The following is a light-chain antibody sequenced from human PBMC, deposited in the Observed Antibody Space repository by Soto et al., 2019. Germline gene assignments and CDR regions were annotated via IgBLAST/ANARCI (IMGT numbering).Light chain of an antibody. CDR1: QKIFNF. V-gene: IGKV1-39*01. CDR2: AAS. Sequence: DIQMTQSPSSLSASVGDRVTITCRASQKIFNFLNCYQQKPGKAPKLLIYAASSLQSGVPSRFSGSASGTDFTLTITSLQPEDFATYHCQQSYTTPWVTFGGGTKVQIK. CDR3: QQSYTTPWVT. J-gene: IGKJ4*01.